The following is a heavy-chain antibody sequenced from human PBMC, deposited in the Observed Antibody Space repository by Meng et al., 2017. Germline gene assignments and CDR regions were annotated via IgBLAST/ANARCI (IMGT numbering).Heavy chain of an antibody. CDR1: GYTFTSYD. V-gene: IGHV1-8*01. CDR2: MNPNSGNT. J-gene: IGHJ5*02. D-gene: IGHD1-26*01. CDR3: ATDLYRDWFDP. Sequence: QVEVVPFGGGVKKPGASVKCSCKASGYTFTSYDINLVRQVTGQGLEWMGWMNPNSGNTGYAQKFQGRVTMTRNTSISTAYMELSSLRSEDTAVYYCATDLYRDWFDPWGQGTLVTVSS.